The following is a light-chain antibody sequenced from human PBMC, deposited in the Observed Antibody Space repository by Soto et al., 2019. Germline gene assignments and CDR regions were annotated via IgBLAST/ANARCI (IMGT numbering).Light chain of an antibody. J-gene: IGKJ1*01. CDR2: DAS. CDR3: QQYNNWPPTWT. CDR1: QSISSN. Sequence: EVVMTQSPATLSVSPGERATLSCRASQSISSNLAWYQQKSGQAPRLLIYDASTRATGIPTRFSGSGSGTEFTLTISSLQSEDFAVYYCQQYNNWPPTWTFGRGTKVDIK. V-gene: IGKV3-15*01.